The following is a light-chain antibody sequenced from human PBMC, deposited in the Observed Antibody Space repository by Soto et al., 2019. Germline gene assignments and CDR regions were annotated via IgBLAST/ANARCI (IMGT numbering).Light chain of an antibody. CDR1: RSDVGSYNL. J-gene: IGLJ3*02. CDR3: CSFADSSTWV. CDR2: EGS. Sequence: QSALTQPASVSGSPGQSITISCTGTRSDVGSYNLVSWYQQHPAKAPKLMIYEGSKRPSGVSNRFSGSKSGNTASLTISGLQAEDEADYYCCSFADSSTWVFGGGTKVTVL. V-gene: IGLV2-23*01.